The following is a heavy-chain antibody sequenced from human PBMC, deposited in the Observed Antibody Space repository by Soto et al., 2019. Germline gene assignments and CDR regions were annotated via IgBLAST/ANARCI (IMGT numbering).Heavy chain of an antibody. V-gene: IGHV3-23*01. D-gene: IGHD4-4*01. Sequence: GGSLRLSCSTSGFSFSRSAMSWVRQAPGKGLEWVSSIIGSGTSSYSTESVKGRFTISRDNSNNTVYLEMNNLRAEDTAVYFCVKERSNYPFLFEFWGQGALVTVSS. CDR2: IIGSGTSS. J-gene: IGHJ4*02. CDR3: VKERSNYPFLFEF. CDR1: GFSFSRSA.